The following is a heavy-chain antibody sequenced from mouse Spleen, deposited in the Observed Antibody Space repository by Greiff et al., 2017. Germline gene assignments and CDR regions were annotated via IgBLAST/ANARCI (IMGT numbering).Heavy chain of an antibody. Sequence: QVQLKQPGAELVKPGASVKLSCKASGYTFTSYWMHWVKQRPGQGLEWIGMIHPNSGSTNYNEKFKSKATLTVDKSSSTAYMQLSSLTSEDSAVYYCARGNITTPWYFDVWGAGTTVTVSS. D-gene: IGHD1-1*01. CDR2: IHPNSGST. J-gene: IGHJ1*01. CDR3: ARGNITTPWYFDV. CDR1: GYTFTSYW. V-gene: IGHV1-64*01.